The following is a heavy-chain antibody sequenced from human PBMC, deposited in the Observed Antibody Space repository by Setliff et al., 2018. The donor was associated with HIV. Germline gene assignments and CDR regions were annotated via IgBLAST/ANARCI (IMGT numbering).Heavy chain of an antibody. CDR2: ISSSSSYI. D-gene: IGHD2-15*01. CDR3: AKDVCSGAYCYAYYYYGMDV. CDR1: GFTFSSYS. Sequence: GGSLRLSCAASGFTFSSYSMNWVRQAPGKGLEWVSSISSSSSYIYYADSVKGRITISRDNSKNTLYLQMNSLRVEDTAVYYCAKDVCSGAYCYAYYYYGMDVWGQGTMVTVS. V-gene: IGHV3-21*01. J-gene: IGHJ6*02.